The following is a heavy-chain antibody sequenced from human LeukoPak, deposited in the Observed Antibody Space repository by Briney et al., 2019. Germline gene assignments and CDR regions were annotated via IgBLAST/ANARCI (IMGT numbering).Heavy chain of an antibody. J-gene: IGHJ5*02. D-gene: IGHD6-19*01. CDR3: ATDRAQEYSSGWYSWFDP. CDR1: GFTVSSTY. CDR2: IKSKTDGGTT. Sequence: GGSLRLSCAASGFTVSSTYMSWVRQAPGKGLEWVARIKSKTDGGTTDYAAPVKGRFTISRDDSKNTLFLQMNSLTTEDTAVYHCATDRAQEYSSGWYSWFDPWGQGTLVTVSS. V-gene: IGHV3-15*01.